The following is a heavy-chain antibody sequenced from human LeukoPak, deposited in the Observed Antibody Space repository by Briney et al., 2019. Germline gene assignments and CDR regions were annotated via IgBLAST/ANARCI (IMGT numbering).Heavy chain of an antibody. V-gene: IGHV5-51*01. J-gene: IGHJ6*02. Sequence: GESLKNSCKGSGYSFTSYWIGWVRQMPGKGLEWMGIIYPGDSDTRYSPSFQGQVTISADKSISTAYLQWSSLKASDTAMYYCARRSRGIYYYYGVDVWGQGTTVTVSS. CDR2: IYPGDSDT. CDR3: ARRSRGIYYYYGVDV. CDR1: GYSFTSYW.